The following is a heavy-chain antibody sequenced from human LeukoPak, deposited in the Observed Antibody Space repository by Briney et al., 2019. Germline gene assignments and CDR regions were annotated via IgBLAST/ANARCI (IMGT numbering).Heavy chain of an antibody. Sequence: GGSLRLSCVVSGLTFSSYSMSWVRQAPGKGLEWVANIKYGGSEKYYADSVKGRFTISRDNAKNSLYLQMNSLRAEDTAVYFCARAEGYSYAFYFVYWGQGTLVTVSS. CDR3: ARAEGYSYAFYFVY. V-gene: IGHV3-7*04. D-gene: IGHD5-18*01. J-gene: IGHJ4*02. CDR1: GLTFSSYS. CDR2: IKYGGSEK.